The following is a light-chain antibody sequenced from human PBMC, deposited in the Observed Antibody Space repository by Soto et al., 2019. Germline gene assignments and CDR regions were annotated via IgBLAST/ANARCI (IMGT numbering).Light chain of an antibody. CDR3: QQDGSSPPT. Sequence: EIVLTQSPGTLSLSPGERATLSCRASQSVSTNYLAWYQRKPGQAPRLLIYGASSRATDIPDRFSGSGSGTDFTLTLTRLKPGDFSVYYCQQDGSSPPTFGQGTKVEIK. J-gene: IGKJ1*01. V-gene: IGKV3-20*01. CDR2: GAS. CDR1: QSVSTNY.